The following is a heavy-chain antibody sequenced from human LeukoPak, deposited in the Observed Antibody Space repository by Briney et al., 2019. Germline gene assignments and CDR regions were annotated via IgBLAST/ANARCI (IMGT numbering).Heavy chain of an antibody. J-gene: IGHJ5*02. CDR2: INHTGST. CDR3: ARASKNSNGWFDP. D-gene: IGHD6-25*01. V-gene: IGHV4-34*01. CDR1: GMSFSDHY. Sequence: SETLSLTCAVYGMSFSDHYWSWIRQPPGKGLEWIGEINHTGSTNHNPSLKSRVAISLDASQNQFSLRLSSVTAADTAVYYCARASKNSNGWFDPWGQGTLVAVSS.